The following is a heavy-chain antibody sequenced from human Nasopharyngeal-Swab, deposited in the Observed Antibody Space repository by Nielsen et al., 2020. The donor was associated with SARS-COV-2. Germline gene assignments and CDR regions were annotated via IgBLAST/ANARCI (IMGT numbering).Heavy chain of an antibody. CDR3: ARSITDYYYYGMDV. D-gene: IGHD5-12*01. CDR1: GFSLSTSGMC. Sequence: SGPTLVQPTQTLTLTCTLSGFSLSTSGMCVSWIRQPPGKALEWLARIDCDDDKYYSTSLKTRLTISKDTSKNQVVLTLTNMDPVDTATYYCARSITDYYYYGMDVWGQGTTVTVSS. J-gene: IGHJ6*02. CDR2: IDCDDDK. V-gene: IGHV2-70*11.